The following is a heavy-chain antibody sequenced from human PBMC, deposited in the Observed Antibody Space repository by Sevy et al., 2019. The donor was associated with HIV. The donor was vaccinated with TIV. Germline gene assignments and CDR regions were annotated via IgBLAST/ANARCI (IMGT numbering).Heavy chain of an antibody. J-gene: IGHJ4*02. D-gene: IGHD6-19*01. CDR1: GFTFDDYA. Sequence: GGSLRLSCAASGFTFDDYAMHWVRHAPGKGLEWVSGISWNSGSIGYADSVKGRFTISRDNAKNSLYLQMNSLRAEDTALYYCAKGGYYSSGSDGYFDYWGQGTLVTVSS. CDR3: AKGGYYSSGSDGYFDY. V-gene: IGHV3-9*01. CDR2: ISWNSGSI.